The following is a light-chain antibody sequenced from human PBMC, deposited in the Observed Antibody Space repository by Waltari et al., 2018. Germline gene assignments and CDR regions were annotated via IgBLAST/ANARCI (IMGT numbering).Light chain of an antibody. CDR3: RHDYRYPWA. CDR2: YSS. V-gene: IGKV1-6*01. CDR1: QDIGNE. J-gene: IGKJ1*01. Sequence: ATRLTQSPSSMSASVGDRVTITCRASQDIGNELGWYQQKPGKAPNLLTDYSSTLQSGVPSRFSGSGSGTDFTLTISRLQPEDFATYYCRHDYRYPWAFGQGTKVEIK.